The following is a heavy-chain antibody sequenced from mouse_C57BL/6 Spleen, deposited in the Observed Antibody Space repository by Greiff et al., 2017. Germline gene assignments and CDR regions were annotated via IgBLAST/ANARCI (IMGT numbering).Heavy chain of an antibody. CDR3: ARSGYYGSSYEWYFDV. V-gene: IGHV1-64*01. J-gene: IGHJ1*03. CDR2: IHPNSGST. D-gene: IGHD1-1*01. Sequence: QVQLQQPGAELVKPGASVKLSCKASGYTFTSYWMHWVKQRPGQGLEWIGMIHPNSGSTNYNEKFKSKATLTVDKSSSTAYMQLSSLTSEDSAVYYGARSGYYGSSYEWYFDVWGTGTTVTVSS. CDR1: GYTFTSYW.